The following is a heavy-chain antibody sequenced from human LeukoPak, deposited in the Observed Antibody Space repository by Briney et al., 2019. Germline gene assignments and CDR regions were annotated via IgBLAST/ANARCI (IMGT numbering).Heavy chain of an antibody. D-gene: IGHD3-9*01. CDR2: FDPEDGET. CDR1: GYTLTELS. V-gene: IGHV1-24*01. J-gene: IGHJ4*02. Sequence: ASVKVSCKVSGYTLTELSMRWVRQAPGKGLEWMGGFDPEDGETIYAQKFQGRVTMTEDTSTDTAYMELSSLRSEDTAVYYCARDRYYDILTGYRYYFDYWGQGTLVTVSS. CDR3: ARDRYYDILTGYRYYFDY.